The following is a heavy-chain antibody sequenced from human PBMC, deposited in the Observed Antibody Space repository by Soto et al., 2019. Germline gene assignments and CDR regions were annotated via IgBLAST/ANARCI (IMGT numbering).Heavy chain of an antibody. CDR2: INPSGGST. CDR3: ATGYYDILTGYYINYYYLDV. D-gene: IGHD3-9*01. J-gene: IGHJ6*03. V-gene: IGHV1-46*03. Sequence: ASVKVSCKASGYTFTSYYMHRVRQAPGQGLEWMGIINPSGGSTSYAQKFQGRVTMTRDTSTSTVYMELSSLRSEDTAVYYCATGYYDILTGYYINYYYLDVWGKGTTVTVSS. CDR1: GYTFTSYY.